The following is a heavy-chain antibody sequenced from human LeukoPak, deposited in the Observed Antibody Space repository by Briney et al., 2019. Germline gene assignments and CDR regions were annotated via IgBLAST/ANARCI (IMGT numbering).Heavy chain of an antibody. CDR2: IKTDGSEK. CDR1: GFIFRSHW. V-gene: IGHV3-7*01. Sequence: PGGSLSLSCAASGFIFRSHWMTWVRQAPGQGLEWVANIKTDGSEKFYMDALKGRFTISRDNAKSTMYLQMNSLRAEDTAVYYCVRFRRDYYCGLDVWGQGTTVTVSS. J-gene: IGHJ6*02. D-gene: IGHD2-15*01. CDR3: VRFRRDYYCGLDV.